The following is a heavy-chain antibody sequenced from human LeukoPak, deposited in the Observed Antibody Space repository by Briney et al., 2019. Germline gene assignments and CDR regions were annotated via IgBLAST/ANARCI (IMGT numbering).Heavy chain of an antibody. CDR3: ARQISPALEYYYDSSGYRFDY. V-gene: IGHV4-34*01. CDR2: INHSGST. D-gene: IGHD3-22*01. J-gene: IGHJ4*02. CDR1: GGSFSGYY. Sequence: PSETLSLTCAVCGGSFSGYYWSWIRQPPGKGLEWIGEINHSGSTNYNPSLKSRVTISVDTSKNQFSLKLSSVTAADTAVYYCARQISPALEYYYDSSGYRFDYWGQGTLVTVSS.